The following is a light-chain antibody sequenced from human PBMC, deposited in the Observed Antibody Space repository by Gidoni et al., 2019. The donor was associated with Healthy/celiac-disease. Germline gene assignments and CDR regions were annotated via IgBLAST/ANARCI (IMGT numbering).Light chain of an antibody. CDR3: QQFNSYPQT. V-gene: IGKV1-13*02. Sequence: AIKLTQSPSSLTASVGDRVTITCRASQGISSALAWYQQKPGKAPKLLIYDASSLESGVPSRFSGSGSGTDFTLTISSLQPEDFATYYCQQFNSYPQTFXQXTKLEIK. CDR1: QGISSA. J-gene: IGKJ2*01. CDR2: DAS.